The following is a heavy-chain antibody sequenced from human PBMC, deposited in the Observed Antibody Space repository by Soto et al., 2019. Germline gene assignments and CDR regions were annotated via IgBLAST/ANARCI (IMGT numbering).Heavy chain of an antibody. CDR3: ARGKAGNYYYYYMAV. Sequence: ASVKVSCKASGYTFTSYGISCVRQAPGQGPEWMGWISAYNGNTNYAQKLQGRVTMTTDPSTSTAYMELRSLRSDDTAVYYCARGKAGNYYYYYMAVWVKGTTVTVSS. CDR1: GYTFTSYG. V-gene: IGHV1-18*01. CDR2: ISAYNGNT. J-gene: IGHJ6*03.